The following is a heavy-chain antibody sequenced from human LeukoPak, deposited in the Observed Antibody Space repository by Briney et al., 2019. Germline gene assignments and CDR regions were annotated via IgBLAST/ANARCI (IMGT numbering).Heavy chain of an antibody. CDR3: ARDALRGAFDI. J-gene: IGHJ3*02. V-gene: IGHV4-59*01. CDR2: IYYSGST. Sequence: PSETLSLTCTVSGGSISSYYWSWIRQPPGKGLEWIGYIYYSGSTNYNPSLKSRVTISVDTFKNQFSLKLSSVTAADTAVYYCARDALRGAFDIWGQGTMVTVSS. D-gene: IGHD3-10*01. CDR1: GGSISSYY.